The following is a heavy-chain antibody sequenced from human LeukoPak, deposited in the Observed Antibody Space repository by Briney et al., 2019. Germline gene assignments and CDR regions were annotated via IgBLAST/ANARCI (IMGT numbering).Heavy chain of an antibody. CDR2: VYYSGST. CDR1: GGSISSYH. J-gene: IGHJ6*02. V-gene: IGHV4-59*12. D-gene: IGHD4-17*01. Sequence: SETLSLTCTVSGGSISSYHWSWIRQPPGKGLEWIGYVYYSGSTSYNPSLKSRVTISVDTSKNQFSLKLSSVTAADTAVYYCARDSRDGDYVYYGMDVWGQGTTVTVSS. CDR3: ARDSRDGDYVYYGMDV.